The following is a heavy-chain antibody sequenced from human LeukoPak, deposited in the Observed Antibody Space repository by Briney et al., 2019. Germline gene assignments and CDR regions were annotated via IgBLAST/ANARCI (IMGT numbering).Heavy chain of an antibody. CDR1: GFTFSRHA. J-gene: IGHJ4*02. Sequence: GGSLRLSCAASGFTFSRHAMSWVRQAPGKGLEWVSAITSGSGSNVYYTDSLKGRLTISRDNSKNTLYLHMNSLRAEETAVYYCARHGSWSFDYWGQGTLLTVSA. V-gene: IGHV3-23*01. D-gene: IGHD6-13*01. CDR2: ITSGSGSNV. CDR3: ARHGSWSFDY.